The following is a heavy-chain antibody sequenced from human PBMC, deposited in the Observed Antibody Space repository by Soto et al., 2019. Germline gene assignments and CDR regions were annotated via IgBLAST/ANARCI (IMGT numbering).Heavy chain of an antibody. V-gene: IGHV3-30*18. J-gene: IGHJ6*02. CDR1: GFTFSSYG. CDR3: AKDLEGVIHYYGMDV. Sequence: GGSLRLSCAASGFTFSSYGMHWVRQAPGKGLEWVAVISYDGSNKYYADSVKGRFTISRDNSKNTLYLQMNSLRAEDTAVYYCAKDLEGVIHYYGMDVWGQGTTVTVSS. D-gene: IGHD3-10*01. CDR2: ISYDGSNK.